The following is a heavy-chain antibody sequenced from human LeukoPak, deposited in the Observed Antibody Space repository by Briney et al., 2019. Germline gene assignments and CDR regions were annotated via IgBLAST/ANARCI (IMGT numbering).Heavy chain of an antibody. D-gene: IGHD4-17*01. CDR1: GFTFSSFA. Sequence: GGSLRLSCAASGFTFSSFAMHWVRQAPGKGLEWVSLISYDGSNKYYADSVKGRFTISRDNSKNTLYLQMNSLRVEDTAVYYCARGSDYGDYWGQGTLVTVSS. J-gene: IGHJ4*02. CDR2: ISYDGSNK. CDR3: ARGSDYGDY. V-gene: IGHV3-30*04.